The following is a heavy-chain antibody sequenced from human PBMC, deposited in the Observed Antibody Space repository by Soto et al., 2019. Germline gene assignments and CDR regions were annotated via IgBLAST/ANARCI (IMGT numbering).Heavy chain of an antibody. D-gene: IGHD3-22*01. CDR3: ARDRLRGYDSSGFYS. CDR1: GYTFASYY. CDR2: INTSGGST. J-gene: IGHJ4*02. V-gene: IGHV1-46*01. Sequence: ASVKVSCKASGYTFASYYMHWVRQAPGQGLEWMGIINTSGGSTSYAQKFQGRVTMTRDTSTSTVYMELSRLRSEDTAVYYCARDRLRGYDSSGFYSWGQGTPVTVSS.